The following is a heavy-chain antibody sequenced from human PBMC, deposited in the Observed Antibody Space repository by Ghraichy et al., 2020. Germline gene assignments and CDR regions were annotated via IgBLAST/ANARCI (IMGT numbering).Heavy chain of an antibody. Sequence: GGSLRLSCAASGFTIVDYYITWIRQAPGKGLEWVSYVSGDGSTVYYAESVEGRFTISWENAGYLVYLQMNSLRPEDTAVYYCARVYDRDGRSRRGRTMGYGWDVWGQWSTVTVPS. J-gene: IGHJ6*02. CDR1: GFTIVDYY. CDR3: ARVYDRDGRSRRGRTMGYGWDV. CDR2: VSGDGSTV. V-gene: IGHV3-11*01. D-gene: IGHD3-22*01.